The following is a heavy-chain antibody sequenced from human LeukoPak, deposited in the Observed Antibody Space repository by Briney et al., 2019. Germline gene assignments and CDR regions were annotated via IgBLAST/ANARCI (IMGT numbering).Heavy chain of an antibody. CDR2: ISSSGTPI. V-gene: IGHV3-48*03. CDR1: GFTFSSYE. J-gene: IGHJ4*02. CDR3: AREKTACGGDCYDS. D-gene: IGHD2-21*01. Sequence: GGSLRLSCAASGFTFSSYEMNWVRQAPGKGLEWVSYISSSGTPIHYADSVKGRFTISRDNAKNSLFLQMNSLRAEGTAVYYCAREKTACGGDCYDSWGQGTLVTVSS.